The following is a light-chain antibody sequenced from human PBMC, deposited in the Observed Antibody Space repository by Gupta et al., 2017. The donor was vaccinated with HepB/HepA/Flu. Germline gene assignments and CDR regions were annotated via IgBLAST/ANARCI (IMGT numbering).Light chain of an antibody. V-gene: IGLV1-47*01. J-gene: IGLJ2*01. CDR2: RNN. Sequence: QSVLTQPPSASGTPGQRVTISCSGSSSNIGSNYVYWYQQLPGTAPKLLIYRNNQRPSGVPDRFSGSKSGTSASLAISGLRSEDGADYYCAAWDDSRSGPVFGGGTKLPVL. CDR3: AAWDDSRSGPV. CDR1: SSNIGSNY.